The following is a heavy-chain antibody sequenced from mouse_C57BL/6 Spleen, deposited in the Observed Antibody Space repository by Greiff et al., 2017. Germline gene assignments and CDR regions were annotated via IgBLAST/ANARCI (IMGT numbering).Heavy chain of an antibody. CDR3: ARGRPRPFGY. J-gene: IGHJ2*01. Sequence: QQSCKAPGYTFTSYWMHWVKERPGQGLECIGEIDPSDSYTNYNQKCKGKSTLTVDKSSSTAYMQPSRLTSEASAVYYCARGRPRPFGYWGQGTTLTVSS. V-gene: IGHV1-69*01. CDR2: IDPSDSYT. CDR1: GYTFTSYW. D-gene: IGHD3-2*02.